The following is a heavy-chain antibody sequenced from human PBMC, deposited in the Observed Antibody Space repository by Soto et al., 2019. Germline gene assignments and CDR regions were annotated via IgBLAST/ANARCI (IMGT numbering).Heavy chain of an antibody. Sequence: PGGSLRLSCAASGFTFSSYEMHWVRQAPGKGLEWISYTSSTGSGTHYADSVKGRFTISRDNARNSLSLQMNSLRAEDTAIYYCVRDLHEPLPADVLQVANWGQGTQVTVSS. CDR1: GFTFSSYE. V-gene: IGHV3-48*03. J-gene: IGHJ4*02. CDR2: TSSTGSGT. CDR3: VRDLHEPLPADVLQVAN. D-gene: IGHD1-1*01.